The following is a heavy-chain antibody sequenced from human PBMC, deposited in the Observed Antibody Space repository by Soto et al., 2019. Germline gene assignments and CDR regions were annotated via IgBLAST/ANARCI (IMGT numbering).Heavy chain of an antibody. CDR2: ISYDGSNK. CDR1: GFTFSSYA. Sequence: PGGSLRLSCAASGFTFSSYAMHLVRQAPGKGLECVSGISYDGSNKYYADSVKGRFTISRDNSKNTLYLQMNSLRAEDTAVYYCARDSELRYSYYYYYGMDVWGQGTTVTVSS. CDR3: ARDSELRYSYYYYYGMDV. V-gene: IGHV3-30-3*01. D-gene: IGHD3-9*01. J-gene: IGHJ6*02.